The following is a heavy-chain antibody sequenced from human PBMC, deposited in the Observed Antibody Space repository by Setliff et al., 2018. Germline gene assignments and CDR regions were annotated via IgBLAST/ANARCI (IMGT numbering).Heavy chain of an antibody. V-gene: IGHV3-30*02. J-gene: IGHJ2*01. CDR3: AKDQPYYDILTGYYSGWYFDL. CDR1: GFTFSSSG. Sequence: GGSLRLSCIMSGFSAASGFTFSSSGMHWVRQAPGKGLEWVTFIRNDGATTSYADSVKGRFTISRDNSKNTLYLQMNSLRAEDTAVYYCAKDQPYYDILTGYYSGWYFDLWGRGALVTVSS. D-gene: IGHD3-9*01. CDR2: IRNDGATT.